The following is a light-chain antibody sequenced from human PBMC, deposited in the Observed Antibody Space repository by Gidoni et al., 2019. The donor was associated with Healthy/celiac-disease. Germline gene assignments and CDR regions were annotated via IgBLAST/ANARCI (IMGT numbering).Light chain of an antibody. Sequence: DLQITQSPSTLSASVGDRVTITCRASQRISSWLAWYQQKPGKAPKLLIYKASSLESGVPSRFSGSGSGTEFTLTISSLQPDDFATYYCQQYYSYSWTFGQGTKVEIK. J-gene: IGKJ1*01. CDR3: QQYYSYSWT. CDR1: QRISSW. V-gene: IGKV1-5*03. CDR2: KAS.